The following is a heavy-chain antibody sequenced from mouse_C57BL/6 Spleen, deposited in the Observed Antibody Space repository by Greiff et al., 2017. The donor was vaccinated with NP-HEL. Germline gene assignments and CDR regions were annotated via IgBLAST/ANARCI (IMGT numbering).Heavy chain of an antibody. V-gene: IGHV2-3*01. D-gene: IGHD1-1*01. CDR3: AKTSYYYGGSGFAY. CDR1: GFSLTSYG. J-gene: IGHJ3*01. Sequence: VQLQESGPGLVAPSQSLSITCTVSGFSLTSYGVSWVRQPPGKGLEWLGEIWGDGSTNYHSALISRLSISKDNSKSQVFLKLNSLQTDDTATYYCAKTSYYYGGSGFAYWGQGTLVTVSA. CDR2: IWGDGST.